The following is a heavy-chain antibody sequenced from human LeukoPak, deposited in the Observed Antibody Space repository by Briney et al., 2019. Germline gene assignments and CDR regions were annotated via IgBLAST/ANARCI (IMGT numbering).Heavy chain of an antibody. D-gene: IGHD6-13*01. CDR2: IIENGGET. J-gene: IGHJ4*02. V-gene: IGHV3-23*01. Sequence: GGSLRLSCAASGFTFNKFAMSWVCQAPGKGLEWVSGIIENGGETYYADSVRGRFTISRDNSKNTLYLQMNSLRAEDTAVYYCAKDYEYNSNTWYFHWGRGTLVSVSS. CDR1: GFTFNKFA. CDR3: AKDYEYNSNTWYFH.